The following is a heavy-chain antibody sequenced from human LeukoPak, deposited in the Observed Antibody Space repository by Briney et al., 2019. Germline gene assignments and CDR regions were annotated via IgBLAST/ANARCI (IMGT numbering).Heavy chain of an antibody. V-gene: IGHV3-11*06. J-gene: IGHJ1*01. CDR1: GFTFSDYY. CDR3: ARSVGYCSGGSCYPGYFQH. CDR2: ISSSSSYT. Sequence: GGSLRLSCAASGFTFSDYYMSWVRQAPGKGLEWVSYISSSSSYTNYADSVKGRFTISRDNAKNSLYLQMNSLRAEDTAVYYCARSVGYCSGGSCYPGYFQHWGQGTLVTVSS. D-gene: IGHD2-15*01.